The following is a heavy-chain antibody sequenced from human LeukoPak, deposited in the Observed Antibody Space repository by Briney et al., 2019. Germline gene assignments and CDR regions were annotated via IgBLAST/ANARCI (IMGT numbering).Heavy chain of an antibody. CDR3: ARDLSVVTAIHIDY. D-gene: IGHD2-21*02. J-gene: IGHJ4*02. CDR1: GFTFSSFE. V-gene: IGHV3-48*03. CDR2: ISSGGTTI. Sequence: PGGSLRLSCAASGFTFSSFEMNWVRQAPGKGLEWVSYISSGGTTIYYADSVKGRFTISRDNAKNSLYLQMKSLRAEDTAVYYCARDLSVVTAIHIDYWGQGTLVTVSS.